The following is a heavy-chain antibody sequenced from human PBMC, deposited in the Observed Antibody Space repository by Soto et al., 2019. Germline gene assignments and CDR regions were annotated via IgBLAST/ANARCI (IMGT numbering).Heavy chain of an antibody. CDR1: GFMFSSAW. CDR2: IKSKKDGGAR. D-gene: IGHD1-1*01. J-gene: IGHJ4*02. CDR3: VEGWNDF. V-gene: IGHV3-15*01. Sequence: EVQVVESGGDLVEPGGSLRLSCETSGFMFSSAWMSWVRQAPGKGLEWVARIKSKKDGGARDYAAPVNGRFSISRDDSKSTVYLQMNSLRAEDTALYYCVEGWNDFWGQGTLVTDSS.